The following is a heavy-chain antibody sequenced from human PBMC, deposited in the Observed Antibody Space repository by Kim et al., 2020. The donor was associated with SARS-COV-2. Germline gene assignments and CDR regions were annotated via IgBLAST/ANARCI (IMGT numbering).Heavy chain of an antibody. D-gene: IGHD6-13*01. J-gene: IGHJ4*02. Sequence: SRKSQGRVTITRDTSASPAYMELSSLRSEDTAVYYCARDRGIAAAGTNYWGQGTLVTVSS. V-gene: IGHV1-3*01. CDR3: ARDRGIAAAGTNY.